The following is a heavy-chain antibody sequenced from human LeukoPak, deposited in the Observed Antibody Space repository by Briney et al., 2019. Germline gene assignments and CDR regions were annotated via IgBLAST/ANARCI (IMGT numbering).Heavy chain of an antibody. Sequence: ASVKVSCKASGFTFTSSAMQWVRQARGQRLEWIGWIVVGSGNTNYAQKFQERVTITRDMSTSTAYMELSSLRSEDTAVYYCAKGGTLWLQYNFDYWGQGTLVTVSS. CDR1: GFTFTSSA. CDR2: IVVGSGNT. D-gene: IGHD5-24*01. J-gene: IGHJ4*02. CDR3: AKGGTLWLQYNFDY. V-gene: IGHV1-58*02.